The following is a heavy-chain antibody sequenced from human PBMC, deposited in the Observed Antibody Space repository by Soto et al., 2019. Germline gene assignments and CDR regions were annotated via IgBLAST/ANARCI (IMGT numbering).Heavy chain of an antibody. CDR1: GYTFTTYA. CDR3: ARESLWFGELLSYFDY. Sequence: QVQLVQSGAEVKKPGASVKVSCKASGYTFTTYALHWVRQAPGQRLEWMGWINAGNGNTRYSQKFQGRVTITSDTSASTAYMELSGLRSEDTAVYYCARESLWFGELLSYFDYWGQGTLVTVSS. D-gene: IGHD3-10*01. J-gene: IGHJ4*02. V-gene: IGHV1-3*01. CDR2: INAGNGNT.